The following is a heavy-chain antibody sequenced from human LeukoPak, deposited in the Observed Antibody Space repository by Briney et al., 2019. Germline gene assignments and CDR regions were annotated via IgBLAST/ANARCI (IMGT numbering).Heavy chain of an antibody. Sequence: GGSLRLSCAASGFTFNSYSMEWVRQAPGKGLEWVSSVSTSSSYIYYADSVKGRFTISRDNAKNSLYLQMNSLRAEDTAVYYCARVNWNALGYYFDYWGQGTLVTVSS. CDR3: ARVNWNALGYYFDY. CDR1: GFTFNSYS. CDR2: VSTSSSYI. D-gene: IGHD1-20*01. V-gene: IGHV3-21*06. J-gene: IGHJ4*02.